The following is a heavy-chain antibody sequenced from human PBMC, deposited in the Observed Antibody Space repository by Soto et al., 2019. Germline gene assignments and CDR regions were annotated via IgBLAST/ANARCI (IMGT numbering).Heavy chain of an antibody. D-gene: IGHD2-15*01. CDR2: ISGSGGST. Sequence: GGSLRLSCAASGFTFSSYAMSWVRQAPGKGLEWVSAISGSGGSTYYADSVKGRFTISGDNSKNTLYLQMNSLRAEDTAVYYCAKAADTANQGAATPYYYYYMDVWGKGTTVTVSS. V-gene: IGHV3-23*01. J-gene: IGHJ6*03. CDR3: AKAADTANQGAATPYYYYYMDV. CDR1: GFTFSSYA.